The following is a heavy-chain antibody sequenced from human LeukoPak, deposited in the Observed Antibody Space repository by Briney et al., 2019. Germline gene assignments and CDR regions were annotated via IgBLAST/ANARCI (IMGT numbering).Heavy chain of an antibody. CDR1: GFTFSSSE. D-gene: IGHD3-10*01. CDR3: DYHGN. CDR2: INGSSTSI. Sequence: PGGSLRLSCAASGFTFSSSEMNWMRQAPGKGLEWLSSINGSSTSIYYADSVKGRFTISRDNVKNLLYLQMNSLRDEDTAVYYCDYHGNWGQGTLVTVSS. J-gene: IGHJ4*02. V-gene: IGHV3-48*02.